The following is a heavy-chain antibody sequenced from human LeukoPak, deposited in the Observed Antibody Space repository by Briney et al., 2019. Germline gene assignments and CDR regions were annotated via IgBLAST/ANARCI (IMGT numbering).Heavy chain of an antibody. Sequence: GGSLRLSWAASGFTFSSYSMNWVRQAPGKGLEWASSISSSSSYIYYADSVKGRLTISRDNAKNSLYLQMNSLRAEDTAVYYCARAQSVAGPVGYWGQGTLVTVSS. CDR1: GFTFSSYS. V-gene: IGHV3-21*06. J-gene: IGHJ4*02. D-gene: IGHD6-19*01. CDR3: ARAQSVAGPVGY. CDR2: ISSSSSYI.